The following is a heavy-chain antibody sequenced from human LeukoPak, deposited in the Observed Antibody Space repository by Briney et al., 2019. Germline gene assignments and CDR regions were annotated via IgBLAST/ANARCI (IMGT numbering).Heavy chain of an antibody. CDR2: IYTCGST. CDR1: GGSISSYY. CDR3: ARDPKAHYCGSGSYTL. V-gene: IGHV4-4*07. J-gene: IGHJ4*02. D-gene: IGHD3-10*01. Sequence: SETLSLTCTVSGGSISSYYWSWIRQPAGKGLEWIGRIYTCGSTNYNPSLKSRVTMSVDTSKNQFSLKLSSVTAADTAVYYCARDPKAHYCGSGSYTLWGQGTLVTVSS.